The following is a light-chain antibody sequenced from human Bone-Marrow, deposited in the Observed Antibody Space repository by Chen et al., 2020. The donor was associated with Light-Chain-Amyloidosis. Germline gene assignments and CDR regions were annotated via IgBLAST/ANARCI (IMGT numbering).Light chain of an antibody. CDR3: CSYAGDSWV. CDR1: NSDVGRYDY. V-gene: IGLV2-8*01. CDR2: EVI. J-gene: IGLJ3*02. Sequence: QTALTQPPSASGSPGQSVTIICTGTNSDVGRYDYVSGYQQHPAKAPKFLIYEVITLSSGVPDRFSGSKSGNTASLTVSGLQAEDEADYYCCSYAGDSWVFGGGTKLTVL.